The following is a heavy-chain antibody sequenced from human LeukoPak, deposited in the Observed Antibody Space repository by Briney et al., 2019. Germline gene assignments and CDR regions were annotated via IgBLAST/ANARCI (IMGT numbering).Heavy chain of an antibody. V-gene: IGHV4-38-2*01. J-gene: IGHJ5*02. CDR3: ARSALMIVVVPAATNWFDP. D-gene: IGHD2-2*01. Sequence: PSETLPLTCSVSGYSINSGHYWGWIRQPPGKGLEWIGSIYHSGYTYYNPSLKSRVTISVDTSKNQFSLKLSSVTAADTAVYYCARSALMIVVVPAATNWFDPWGQGTLVTVSS. CDR2: IYHSGYT. CDR1: GYSINSGHY.